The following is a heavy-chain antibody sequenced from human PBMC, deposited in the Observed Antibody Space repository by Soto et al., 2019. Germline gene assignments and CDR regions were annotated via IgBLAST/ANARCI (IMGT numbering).Heavy chain of an antibody. CDR2: IYPGDSDT. V-gene: IGHV5-51*01. CDR3: ARHRYCSSTSCYKYYYYGMDV. CDR1: GYSFTSYW. D-gene: IGHD2-2*02. J-gene: IGHJ6*02. Sequence: PGESLKICCKGSGYSFTSYWIGWVRQMPGKGLEWMGIIYPGDSDTRYSPSFQGQVTISADKSISTAYLQWSSLKASDTAMYYCARHRYCSSTSCYKYYYYGMDVWGQGTTVTVPS.